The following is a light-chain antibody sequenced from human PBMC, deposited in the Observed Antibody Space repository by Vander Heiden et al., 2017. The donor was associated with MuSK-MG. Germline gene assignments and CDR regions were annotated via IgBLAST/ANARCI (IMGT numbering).Light chain of an antibody. CDR3: CSYAGSNTFV. V-gene: IGLV2-23*02. CDR2: EVS. Sequence: HSALTQPASVSGSPGPSITISCTGTSSDVGSYNLVSWYQQHPGKAPKLMIYEVSKRPSGVSNRFSGSKSGNTASLTISGLQAEDEADYYCCSYAGSNTFVFGGGTKLTVL. CDR1: SSDVGSYNL. J-gene: IGLJ3*02.